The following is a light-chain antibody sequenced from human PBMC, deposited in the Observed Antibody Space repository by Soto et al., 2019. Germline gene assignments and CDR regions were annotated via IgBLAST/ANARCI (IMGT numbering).Light chain of an antibody. Sequence: QSALTQPASVSGSPGQSISVSCTGASSDVGAYNYVFWYQQHPGKAPKLMIYDVSSRPSGVSDRFSGSKSGNTASLTISGLQGEDEADYYCSSYTPSLTYVFGTGTKLTVL. CDR2: DVS. CDR1: SSDVGAYNY. J-gene: IGLJ1*01. CDR3: SSYTPSLTYV. V-gene: IGLV2-14*03.